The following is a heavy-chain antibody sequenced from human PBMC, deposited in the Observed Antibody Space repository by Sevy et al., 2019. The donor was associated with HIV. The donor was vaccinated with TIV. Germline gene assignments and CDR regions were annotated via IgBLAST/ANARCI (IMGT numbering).Heavy chain of an antibody. J-gene: IGHJ5*02. CDR1: GGTFSSYA. CDR3: ARDKNYDGNSGWFDP. CDR2: IIPIFGTA. Sequence: ASVKVSCKASGGTFSSYAISWVRQAPGQGLEWMGGIIPIFGTANYAQKFQGRVTITADESTSTAYMELSSLRSEDTAVYYCARDKNYDGNSGWFDPWGQGTLVTVSS. V-gene: IGHV1-69*13. D-gene: IGHD1-7*01.